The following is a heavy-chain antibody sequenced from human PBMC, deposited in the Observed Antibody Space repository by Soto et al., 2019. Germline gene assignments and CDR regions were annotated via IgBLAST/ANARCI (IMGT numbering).Heavy chain of an antibody. D-gene: IGHD3-16*02. Sequence: QVQLQESGPGLVKPSETLSLTCTVSGGSISSYYWSWIRQPPGKGLEWIGYIYYSGSTNYNPSLKSRVTISVDTSKNQFSLKLSSVTAADTAVYYCARERGYSYTDAFDIWGQGTMVTVSS. V-gene: IGHV4-59*01. CDR2: IYYSGST. CDR3: ARERGYSYTDAFDI. CDR1: GGSISSYY. J-gene: IGHJ3*02.